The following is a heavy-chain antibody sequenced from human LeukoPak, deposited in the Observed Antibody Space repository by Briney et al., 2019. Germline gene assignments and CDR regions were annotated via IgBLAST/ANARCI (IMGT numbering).Heavy chain of an antibody. D-gene: IGHD2-21*02. V-gene: IGHV3-7*03. CDR2: IKQDGSEK. CDR1: GFTFSSYW. CDR3: ARQMVTFDY. J-gene: IGHJ4*02. Sequence: GGSLSLSCAASGFTFSSYWMNWVRQAPGKGLEWVANIKQDGSEKNYVDSVKGRFTISRDNAKNSLYLQMNSLRAEDTAVYYCARQMVTFDYWGQGTLVTVSS.